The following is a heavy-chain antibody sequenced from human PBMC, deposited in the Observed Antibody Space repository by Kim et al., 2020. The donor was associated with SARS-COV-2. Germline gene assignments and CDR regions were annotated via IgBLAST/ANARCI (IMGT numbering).Heavy chain of an antibody. V-gene: IGHV3-30*18. D-gene: IGHD2-15*01. CDR2: ISYDGSNK. Sequence: GGSLRLSCAASGFTFSSYGMHWVRQAPGKGLEWVAVISYDGSNKYYADSVKGRFTISRDNSKNTLYLQMNSLRAEDTAVYYCAKDHHRYCSGGSCYSSDYWGQGTLVTVSS. J-gene: IGHJ4*02. CDR3: AKDHHRYCSGGSCYSSDY. CDR1: GFTFSSYG.